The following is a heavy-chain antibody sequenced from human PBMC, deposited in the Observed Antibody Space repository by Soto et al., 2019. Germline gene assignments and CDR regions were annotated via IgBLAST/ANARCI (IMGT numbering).Heavy chain of an antibody. Sequence: EVHLVESGGGSVQPGGSLRLSCAASGFTFNSYSMHWVRQAPGKGLEWVSYITGSSSAIYYADSVKGRFTISRDNAKNSLSLQMNSLRDEDTAVYYCARGYCNGGSCYPGNYWGQGTLVSVSS. J-gene: IGHJ4*02. CDR1: GFTFNSYS. D-gene: IGHD2-15*01. V-gene: IGHV3-48*02. CDR2: ITGSSSAI. CDR3: ARGYCNGGSCYPGNY.